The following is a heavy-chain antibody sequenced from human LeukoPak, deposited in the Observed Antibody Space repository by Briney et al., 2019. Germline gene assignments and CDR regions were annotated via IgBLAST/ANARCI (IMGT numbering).Heavy chain of an antibody. V-gene: IGHV3-30*04. Sequence: PGRSLRLSCVASGFMFSDHAFHWARQSPDKGLEWVALIGSDGSKKYYADSVQGRFTVSRENSKNTLFLQMNTLRADDTAVYFCARQMTSTRLFDSWGQGTLVTVSS. D-gene: IGHD5/OR15-5a*01. CDR1: GFMFSDHA. J-gene: IGHJ4*02. CDR3: ARQMTSTRLFDS. CDR2: IGSDGSKK.